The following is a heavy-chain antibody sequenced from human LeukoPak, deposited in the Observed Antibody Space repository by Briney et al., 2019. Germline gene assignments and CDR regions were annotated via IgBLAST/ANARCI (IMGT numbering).Heavy chain of an antibody. CDR1: GFTFSSSA. D-gene: IGHD6-19*01. J-gene: IGHJ4*02. CDR2: ISNNGGYT. V-gene: IGHV3-23*01. Sequence: GGSLRLSCAASGFTFSSSAMSWVRQAPGKGLEWVSAISNNGGYTYYADSVQGRFTISRDNSKSTLCLQMNSLRAEDTAVYYCARAQWLAPLDYWGQGTLVTVSS. CDR3: ARAQWLAPLDY.